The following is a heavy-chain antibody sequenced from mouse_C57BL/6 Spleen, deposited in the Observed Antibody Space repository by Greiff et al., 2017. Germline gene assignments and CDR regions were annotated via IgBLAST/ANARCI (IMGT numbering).Heavy chain of an antibody. CDR3: ARHYGSSEGFAY. V-gene: IGHV1-55*01. CDR2: IYPGSGST. J-gene: IGHJ3*01. D-gene: IGHD1-1*01. Sequence: VQLQQPGAELVKPGASVKMSCKASGYTFTSYWITWVKQRPGQGLEWIGDIYPGSGSTNYNEKFKSKATLPVDTSSSTAYMQLSSLTAEDSAVYYCARHYGSSEGFAYWGQGTLVTVSA. CDR1: GYTFTSYW.